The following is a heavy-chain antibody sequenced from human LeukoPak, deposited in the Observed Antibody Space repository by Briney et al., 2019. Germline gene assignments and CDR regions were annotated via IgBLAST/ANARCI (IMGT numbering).Heavy chain of an antibody. CDR1: GFTFSGYG. D-gene: IGHD3-22*01. V-gene: IGHV3-30*02. Sequence: GGSLRLSCATSGFTFSGYGMHWVRQAPGKGLEWAAFIRYDGSKKYYADSVKGRFTISRDKSKNTLYLQMNSLRAEDTAVYYCARAMIVVSNQFDYWGQGTLLTVSS. J-gene: IGHJ4*02. CDR3: ARAMIVVSNQFDY. CDR2: IRYDGSKK.